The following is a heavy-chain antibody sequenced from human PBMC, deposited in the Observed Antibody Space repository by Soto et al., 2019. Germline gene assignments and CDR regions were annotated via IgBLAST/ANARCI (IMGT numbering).Heavy chain of an antibody. Sequence: QVQLMESGGGVVQPGKSLRLSCVASGFTFQNHAMYWIRQAPGKGLEWVALIAYDGRTKYSDAVSGRFAVSRDNSKSTQYLQMNSLRPEDTAVYYCATSTSVTFDSWGQGALVIVSS. V-gene: IGHV3-30*09. CDR1: GFTFQNHA. CDR2: IAYDGRTK. CDR3: ATSTSVTFDS. D-gene: IGHD4-4*01. J-gene: IGHJ4*02.